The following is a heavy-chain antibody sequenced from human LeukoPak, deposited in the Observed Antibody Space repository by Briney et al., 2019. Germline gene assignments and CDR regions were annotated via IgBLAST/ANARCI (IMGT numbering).Heavy chain of an antibody. D-gene: IGHD6-13*01. Sequence: AAVQVSFKDSDYTFTSYGNSLLRLAPAQGLEWMGWISDYNGNTNYAQKLQSRVTMTTDSSTSTAYMELRSLRSEDTAVYYCATVVGSSWNFDYWGQGTLVTVSS. V-gene: IGHV1-18*01. J-gene: IGHJ4*02. CDR2: ISDYNGNT. CDR1: DYTFTSYG. CDR3: ATVVGSSWNFDY.